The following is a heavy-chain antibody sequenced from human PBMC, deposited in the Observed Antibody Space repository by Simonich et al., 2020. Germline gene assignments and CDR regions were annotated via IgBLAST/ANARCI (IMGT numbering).Heavy chain of an antibody. V-gene: IGHV3-48*01. CDR1: GFTFSSYS. CDR2: ISSSSSTI. D-gene: IGHD5-12*01. J-gene: IGHJ3*02. Sequence: EVQLVESGGGLVQPGGSLRLSCAASGFTFSSYSMNWVRQAPGKGLEWVSYISSSSSTIYYADSVKGRFTISRDNAKNSLYLHMNSLRAEDTAVYYCARDSSYYAFDIWGQGTMVTVSS. CDR3: ARDSSYYAFDI.